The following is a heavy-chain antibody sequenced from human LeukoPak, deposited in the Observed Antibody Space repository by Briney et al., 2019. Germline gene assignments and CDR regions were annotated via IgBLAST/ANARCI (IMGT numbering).Heavy chain of an antibody. V-gene: IGHV4-4*07. D-gene: IGHD4-11*01. CDR2: IYTSGST. Sequence: SETLSLTCTVSGGSISSYYWSWIRQPAGKGLEWIGRIYTSGSTNYNPSLKSRVTMSVDTSKNQFSLKLRSVTAADTAVYYCASLPSNTVTHDYWGQGTLVTVSS. CDR1: GGSISSYY. J-gene: IGHJ4*02. CDR3: ASLPSNTVTHDY.